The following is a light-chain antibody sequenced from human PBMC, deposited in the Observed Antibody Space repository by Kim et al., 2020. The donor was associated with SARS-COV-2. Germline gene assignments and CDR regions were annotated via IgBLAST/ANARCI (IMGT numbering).Light chain of an antibody. J-gene: IGKJ4*01. CDR3: QHRSNWPLT. Sequence: EIVLTQSPATLSLSPGERATLSCTASQSVSSYLAWYQQKRGQAPRLLIYDASNRATGIPARFSGSGSGTDFTLTISSLEPEDFAVYYCQHRSNWPLTFGGGTKLEI. V-gene: IGKV3-11*01. CDR2: DAS. CDR1: QSVSSY.